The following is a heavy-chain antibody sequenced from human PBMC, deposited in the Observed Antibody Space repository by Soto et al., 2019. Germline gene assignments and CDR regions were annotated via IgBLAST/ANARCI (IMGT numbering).Heavy chain of an antibody. J-gene: IGHJ4*02. D-gene: IGHD4-17*01. CDR1: GFTFSKSS. Sequence: SVKVSCKTSGFTFSKSSVQWMRQARGQRLEWIGWVVVGSDNTRYAQNFQDRVTITRDMSTSTSYMELSSLTSEDTAVYFCAAEIDDYAEFNQRGQRTPVTVSS. CDR3: AAEIDDYAEFNQ. V-gene: IGHV1-58*01. CDR2: VVVGSDNT.